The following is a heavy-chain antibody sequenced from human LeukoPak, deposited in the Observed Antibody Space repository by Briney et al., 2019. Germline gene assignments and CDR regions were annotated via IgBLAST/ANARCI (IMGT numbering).Heavy chain of an antibody. V-gene: IGHV3-21*01. D-gene: IGHD3-22*01. J-gene: IGHJ5*02. Sequence: PGGSLRLSCAASGFTFSSYSMNWVRQAPGKGLEWVSSISSSSSYIYYADSVKGRFTISRDNAKNSLYLQMNSLRAEDTAVYYCARAMGITMIEGFDPWGQGTLVTVSS. CDR2: ISSSSSYI. CDR3: ARAMGITMIEGFDP. CDR1: GFTFSSYS.